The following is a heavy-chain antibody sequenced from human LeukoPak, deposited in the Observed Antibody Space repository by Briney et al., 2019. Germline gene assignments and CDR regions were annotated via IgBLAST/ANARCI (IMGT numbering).Heavy chain of an antibody. J-gene: IGHJ4*02. CDR3: AKSRGYSAYDFPDY. Sequence: GGSLRLSCAASGFTFSSYAVSWVRQAPGKGLEWVSAISGSGGITYYADSVKGRFSISRDNSKNTLYLQMNSLRVEDTAVYYCAKSRGYSAYDFPDYWGQGTLVTVSS. D-gene: IGHD5-12*01. CDR1: GFTFSSYA. CDR2: ISGSGGIT. V-gene: IGHV3-23*01.